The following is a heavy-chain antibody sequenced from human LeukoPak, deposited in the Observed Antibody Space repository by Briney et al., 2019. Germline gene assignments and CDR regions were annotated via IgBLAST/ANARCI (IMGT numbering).Heavy chain of an antibody. CDR2: ISGSGGST. CDR1: GFTFSSYA. CDR3: AKAPKGIEIGLYYFDY. Sequence: GGSLRLSCAASGFTFSSYAMSWVRQAPGKGLEWVSAISGSGGSTYYADSVKGRFTISRDNSKNTLYLQMNSLRAEDTAVYYCAKAPKGIEIGLYYFDYWGQGTLVTVSS. D-gene: IGHD2-15*01. V-gene: IGHV3-23*01. J-gene: IGHJ4*02.